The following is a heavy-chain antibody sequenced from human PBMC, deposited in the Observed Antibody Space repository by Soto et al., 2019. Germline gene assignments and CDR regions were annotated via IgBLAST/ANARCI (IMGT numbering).Heavy chain of an antibody. Sequence: PSETLSLTCTVSGGSISSSSYYWGWIRQPPGKGLEWIGSIYYSGNTNYNPSLESRVTISVDTSRNRFSLNLTSATAADTAVYYCARKGAAASYAHYYMDVWGRGTAVTVSS. D-gene: IGHD6-13*01. CDR3: ARKGAAASYAHYYMDV. CDR1: GGSISSSSYY. J-gene: IGHJ6*03. V-gene: IGHV4-39*07. CDR2: IYYSGNT.